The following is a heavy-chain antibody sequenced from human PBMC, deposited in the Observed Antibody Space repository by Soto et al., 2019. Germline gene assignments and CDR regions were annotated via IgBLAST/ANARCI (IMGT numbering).Heavy chain of an antibody. Sequence: QVHLVQSGAEVKRPGASVTISCKASGYTLTSYGVHWVRQAPGERLEWMGWINGGNGDTILSQKFQDIVTITRATSANTAYMELSSLKSEDTAVYYCARGRSVFRAGDTSVNYFDYWGQGTLVTVSS. V-gene: IGHV1-3*01. D-gene: IGHD1-26*01. CDR3: ARGRSVFRAGDTSVNYFDY. J-gene: IGHJ4*02. CDR2: INGGNGDT. CDR1: GYTLTSYG.